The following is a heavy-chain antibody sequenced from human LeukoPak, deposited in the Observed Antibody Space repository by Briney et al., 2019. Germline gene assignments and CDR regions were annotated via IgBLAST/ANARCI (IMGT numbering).Heavy chain of an antibody. Sequence: ASVKVSCKASGYTFTSYGISWVRQAPGQGLEWMGWISAYNGNTNYAQKLQGRVTMTTDTSTSTAYMELRSLRSDDTAVYYCARDGAYCGGDCYSGWYFDLWGRGTLVTVSS. J-gene: IGHJ2*01. V-gene: IGHV1-18*01. CDR2: ISAYNGNT. CDR3: ARDGAYCGGDCYSGWYFDL. CDR1: GYTFTSYG. D-gene: IGHD2-21*02.